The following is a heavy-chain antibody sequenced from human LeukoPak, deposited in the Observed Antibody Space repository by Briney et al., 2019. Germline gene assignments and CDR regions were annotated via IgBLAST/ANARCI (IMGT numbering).Heavy chain of an antibody. D-gene: IGHD6-19*01. Sequence: SETLSLTCAVSGGSFSGYYWSWIRQPPGKGLEWIGEINHSGSTNYNPSLKSRVTISVDTSKNQFSLKLSSVTAADTAVYYCARWYSSGSSGYWGQGTLVTVSS. CDR1: GGSFSGYY. CDR2: INHSGST. CDR3: ARWYSSGSSGY. J-gene: IGHJ4*02. V-gene: IGHV4-34*01.